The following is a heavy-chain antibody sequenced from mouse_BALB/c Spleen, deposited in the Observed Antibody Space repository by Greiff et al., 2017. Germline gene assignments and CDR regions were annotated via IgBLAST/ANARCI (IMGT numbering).Heavy chain of an antibody. J-gene: IGHJ1*01. D-gene: IGHD1-1*01. CDR1: GYSFTGYY. Sequence: VQLQQSGPELVKTGASVKISCKASGYSFTGYYMHWVKQSHGKSLEWIGYIDPFNGGTSYNQKFKGKATLTVDKSSSTAYMHLSSLTSEDSAVYYCARDYYGSSYDWYFDVWGAGTTVTVSS. CDR2: IDPFNGGT. CDR3: ARDYYGSSYDWYFDV. V-gene: IGHV1S135*01.